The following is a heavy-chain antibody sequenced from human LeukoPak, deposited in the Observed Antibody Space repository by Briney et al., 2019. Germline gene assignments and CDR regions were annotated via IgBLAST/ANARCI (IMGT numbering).Heavy chain of an antibody. CDR3: ARGYDILTGYYLPLDY. J-gene: IGHJ4*02. V-gene: IGHV3-30-3*01. CDR1: GFTFSSYA. Sequence: GGSLRLSCAASGFTFSSYAMPWVRQAPGKGLEWVAVISYDGSNKYYADSVKGRFTISRDNSKNTLYLQMNSLRAEDTAVYYCARGYDILTGYYLPLDYWGQGTLVTVSS. D-gene: IGHD3-9*01. CDR2: ISYDGSNK.